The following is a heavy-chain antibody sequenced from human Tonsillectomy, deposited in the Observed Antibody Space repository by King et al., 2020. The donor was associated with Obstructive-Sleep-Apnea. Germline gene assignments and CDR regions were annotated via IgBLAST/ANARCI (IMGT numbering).Heavy chain of an antibody. CDR3: AKGPHYYDSSGYYRGYFDY. CDR2: ISGRGGST. J-gene: IGHJ4*02. V-gene: IGHV3-23*04. CDR1: GFTFSSYA. Sequence: VQLVESGGGLVQPGGSLRLSCAASGFTFSSYAMSWVRQAPGKGLEWVSAISGRGGSTSYADSVKGRFTISRDNSKNTLYLQMNSLRAEDTAVYYCAKGPHYYDSSGYYRGYFDYWGQGTLVTVSS. D-gene: IGHD3-22*01.